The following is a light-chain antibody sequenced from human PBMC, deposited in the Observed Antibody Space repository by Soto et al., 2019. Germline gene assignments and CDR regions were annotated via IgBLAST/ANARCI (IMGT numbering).Light chain of an antibody. CDR2: DVT. CDR1: SNDIGSYNY. Sequence: SVLNQPASVSGAPGQSLTISCTGTSNDIGSYNYVSWYQQHPGKAPKLIIYDVTNRPAGISSRFSASKSGDTASLTISVLQADDEADYFCSSYKSTSTPYVFGTGTKVTVL. V-gene: IGLV2-14*03. CDR3: SSYKSTSTPYV. J-gene: IGLJ1*01.